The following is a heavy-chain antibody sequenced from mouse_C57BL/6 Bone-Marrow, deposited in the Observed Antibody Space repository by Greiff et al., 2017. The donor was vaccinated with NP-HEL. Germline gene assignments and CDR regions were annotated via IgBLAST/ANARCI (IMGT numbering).Heavy chain of an antibody. CDR1: GFSLSTSGMG. V-gene: IGHV8-12*01. Sequence: QVTLKESGPGILQSSQTLSLTCSFSGFSLSTSGMGVSWIRQPSGKGLEWLAHIYWDDDKRYNPSLKSRLTISKDTSRNQVFLKITSVDTADTATYYCARGDSSGYVAYYFDYWGQGTTLTVSS. D-gene: IGHD3-2*02. CDR2: IYWDDDK. J-gene: IGHJ2*01. CDR3: ARGDSSGYVAYYFDY.